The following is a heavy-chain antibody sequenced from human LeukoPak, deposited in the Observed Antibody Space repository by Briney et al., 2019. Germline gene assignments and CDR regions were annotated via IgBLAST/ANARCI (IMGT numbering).Heavy chain of an antibody. V-gene: IGHV4-59*01. D-gene: IGHD3-10*01. CDR1: GGSISSYY. CDR2: IYYSGST. Sequence: SETLSLTCTVSGGSISSYYWSWIRQPPGKGLEWIGYIYYSGSTNYNPSLKSRVTISVDTSKNQFSLKLSSVTAADTAVYYCARDQGGSGSYYNAGHWFDPWGQGTPVTVSS. J-gene: IGHJ5*02. CDR3: ARDQGGSGSYYNAGHWFDP.